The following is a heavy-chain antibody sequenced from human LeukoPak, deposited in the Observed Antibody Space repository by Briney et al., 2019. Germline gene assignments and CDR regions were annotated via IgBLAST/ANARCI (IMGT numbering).Heavy chain of an antibody. D-gene: IGHD1-26*01. V-gene: IGHV6-1*01. J-gene: IGHJ6*02. CDR3: ARESGLTRRYGMDV. CDR1: GDSVSSNSAA. Sequence: SQTLSLTCAISGDSVSSNSAAWNWIRQSPSRGLEWLGRTYYGSKWYNDYAASVKSRITINPDTSKNQFSLQLNSVTPEDTAVYYCARESGLTRRYGMDVWGQGTTVTVSS. CDR2: TYYGSKWYN.